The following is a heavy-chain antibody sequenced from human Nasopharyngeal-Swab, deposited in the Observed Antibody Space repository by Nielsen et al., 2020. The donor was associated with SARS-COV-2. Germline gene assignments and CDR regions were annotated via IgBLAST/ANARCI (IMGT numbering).Heavy chain of an antibody. CDR1: GVTFSTLW. CDR2: TNPDGNEN. Sequence: GESLKISCTASGVTFSTLWLSWVRQAPGKGLEWVAGTNPDGNENYYVDSMGGRFTTSRDNAKNSLYLQMHSLRAEDTAVYYCVKHQGSSSDQWGQGTLVTVSS. V-gene: IGHV3-7*02. J-gene: IGHJ4*02. CDR3: VKHQGSSSDQ.